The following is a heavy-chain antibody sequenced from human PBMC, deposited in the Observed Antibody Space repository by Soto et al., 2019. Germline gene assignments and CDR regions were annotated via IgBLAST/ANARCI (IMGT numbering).Heavy chain of an antibody. D-gene: IGHD2-2*01. Sequence: SETLSLTCAVYGGSFSGYYWSWIRQPPGKGLERIGEINHSGSTNYNPSLKSRVTISVDTSKNQFSLKLSSVTAADTAVYYCARDVSRKDIVVVPAAMGYYYYGMDVWGQGTTVTVSS. CDR2: INHSGST. CDR3: ARDVSRKDIVVVPAAMGYYYYGMDV. V-gene: IGHV4-34*01. J-gene: IGHJ6*02. CDR1: GGSFSGYY.